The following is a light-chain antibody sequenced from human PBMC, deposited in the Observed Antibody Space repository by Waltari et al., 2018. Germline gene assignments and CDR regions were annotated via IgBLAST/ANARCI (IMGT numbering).Light chain of an antibody. CDR2: GAS. J-gene: IGKJ2*01. CDR3: QQCHNWPPWT. V-gene: IGKV3-15*01. CDR1: RSVSSN. Sequence: EIVMTQSPATLSVSPGERATLSCGASRSVSSNLAWYQKKPGQAPMLLIDGASTRATGIPERFSGSGSGTECTLTISSLQSEEFAVYYCQQCHNWPPWTFGQGTKVEIK.